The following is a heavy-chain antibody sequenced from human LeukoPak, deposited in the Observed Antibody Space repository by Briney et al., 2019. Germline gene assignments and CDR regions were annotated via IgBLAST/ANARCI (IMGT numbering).Heavy chain of an antibody. CDR2: ISSSGSTI. J-gene: IGHJ5*02. CDR3: ARDLVVSEPYNWFDP. D-gene: IGHD2-8*02. V-gene: IGHV3-11*01. Sequence: PGGSLRLSCAASGFTFSNAWMSWVRQAPGKGLEWVSYISSSGSTIYYADSVKGRFTISRDKAKNSLYLQMNSLRAEDTAVYYCARDLVVSEPYNWFDPWGQGTLVTVSS. CDR1: GFTFSNAW.